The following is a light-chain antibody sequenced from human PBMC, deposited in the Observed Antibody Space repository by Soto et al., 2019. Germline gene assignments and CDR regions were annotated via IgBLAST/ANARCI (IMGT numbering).Light chain of an antibody. CDR1: QSVSSY. V-gene: IGKV3-11*01. Sequence: EIVLTQSPATLSLSPGERATLSCRASQSVSSYLAWYQQKPGQAPRLLIYDASNRATGIPARFSGSGSGTDFTLTISSLEPEDFAVYYCQQRSNWPPVVWTFGHGTKVEIK. CDR2: DAS. CDR3: QQRSNWPPVVWT. J-gene: IGKJ1*01.